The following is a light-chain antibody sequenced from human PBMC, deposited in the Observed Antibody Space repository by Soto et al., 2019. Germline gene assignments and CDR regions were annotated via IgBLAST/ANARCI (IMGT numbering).Light chain of an antibody. V-gene: IGKV3D-15*01. CDR2: GAS. CDR1: ESVGNN. Sequence: DIVLTQSPATLSVSPGESATLSCRASESVGNNFAWYQQKRGQTPRLLIYGASTRATGIPARFSGSGSGTKFTLTISSLQSEDTAVYYCQQYNNWPGTFGQGTKVDIK. J-gene: IGKJ1*01. CDR3: QQYNNWPGT.